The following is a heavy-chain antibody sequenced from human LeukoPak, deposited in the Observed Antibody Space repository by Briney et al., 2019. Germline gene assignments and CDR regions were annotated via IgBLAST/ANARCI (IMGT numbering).Heavy chain of an antibody. D-gene: IGHD6-13*01. CDR1: GGSISSSGYY. J-gene: IGHJ5*02. V-gene: IGHV4-39*02. Sequence: SETLSLTCTVSGGSISSSGYYWGWIRQPPGKGLEWIGSIYYSGSTYYNPSLEGRVTISVDTSKNQSSLKLSSVAAADTAVYYCARDPTAAGKGAWFDPWGQGTLVTVSS. CDR2: IYYSGST. CDR3: ARDPTAAGKGAWFDP.